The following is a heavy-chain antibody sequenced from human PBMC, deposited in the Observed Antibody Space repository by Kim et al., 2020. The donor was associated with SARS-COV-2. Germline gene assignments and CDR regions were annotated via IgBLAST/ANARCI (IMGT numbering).Heavy chain of an antibody. V-gene: IGHV1-69*13. D-gene: IGHD3-10*01. CDR2: IIPIFGTA. Sequence: SVKVSCKASGGTFSSYAISWVRQAPGQGLEWMGGIIPIFGTANYAQKFQGRVTITADESTSTAYMELSSLRSEDTAVYYCASYYGSGSYLTDYWGQGTLVTVSS. J-gene: IGHJ4*02. CDR3: ASYYGSGSYLTDY. CDR1: GGTFSSYA.